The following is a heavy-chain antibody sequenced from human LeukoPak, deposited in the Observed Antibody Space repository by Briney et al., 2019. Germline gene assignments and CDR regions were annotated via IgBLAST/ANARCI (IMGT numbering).Heavy chain of an antibody. D-gene: IGHD3-10*01. J-gene: IGHJ4*02. CDR1: GFTFSSYA. Sequence: QPGGSLRLSCAASGFTFSSYAMSWVRQAPGKGLEWISFISSSSSSIYYADSVKGRFTISRDNAKSSLYLQMNSLRAEDTAVYYCARGQGPGSYIIDYWGQGTLVTVSS. CDR3: ARGQGPGSYIIDY. V-gene: IGHV3-48*01. CDR2: ISSSSSSI.